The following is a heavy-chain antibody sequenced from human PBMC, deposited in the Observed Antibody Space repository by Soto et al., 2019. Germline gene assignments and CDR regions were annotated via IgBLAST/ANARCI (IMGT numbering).Heavy chain of an antibody. CDR3: ARDGELYKPIVLMVYAGYYFDY. J-gene: IGHJ4*02. Sequence: QVQLVESGGGVVQPGRSLRLSCAASGFTFSSYAMHWVRQAPGKGLEWVAVISYDGSNKYYGDSVKGRFTISRDNSKNTLYLQMNSLRAEDTAVYYCARDGELYKPIVLMVYAGYYFDYWGQGTLVTVSS. CDR2: ISYDGSNK. CDR1: GFTFSSYA. D-gene: IGHD2-8*01. V-gene: IGHV3-30-3*01.